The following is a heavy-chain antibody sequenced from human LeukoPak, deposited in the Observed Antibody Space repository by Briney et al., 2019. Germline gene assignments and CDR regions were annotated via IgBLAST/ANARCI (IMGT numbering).Heavy chain of an antibody. CDR3: AVSSSSWGDY. CDR2: IIPIFGTA. J-gene: IGHJ4*02. Sequence: GASVKVSCKASGGTFSSYAISWVRQAPGQGLEWMGGIIPIFGTANYAQKFQGRVTITTDGSTSTAYMELSSLRSEDTAVYYCAVSSSSWGDYWGQGTLVTVSS. D-gene: IGHD6-6*01. CDR1: GGTFSSYA. V-gene: IGHV1-69*05.